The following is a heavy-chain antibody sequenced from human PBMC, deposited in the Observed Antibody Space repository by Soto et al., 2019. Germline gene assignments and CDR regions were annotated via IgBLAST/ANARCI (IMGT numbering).Heavy chain of an antibody. CDR3: AKDGSPPVWLETSAFDY. D-gene: IGHD6-19*01. CDR2: ISYDGSNK. J-gene: IGHJ4*02. Sequence: GGSLRLSCAASGFTFSSYGMHWVRQAPGKGLEWVAVISYDGSNKYYADSVKGRFTISRDNSKNTLYLQMNSLRAEDTAVYYCAKDGSPPVWLETSAFDYWGQGTLVTVSS. V-gene: IGHV3-30*18. CDR1: GFTFSSYG.